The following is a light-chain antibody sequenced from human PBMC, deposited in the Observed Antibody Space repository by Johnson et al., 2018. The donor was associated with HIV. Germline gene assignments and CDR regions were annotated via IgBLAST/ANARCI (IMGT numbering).Light chain of an antibody. CDR2: DNN. V-gene: IGLV1-51*01. J-gene: IGLJ1*01. CDR1: SSNIGNNY. CDR3: GTWDSSLSGV. Sequence: QSVLTQPPSVSAAPGQKVTISCSGSSSNIGNNYVSWYQQLPGTAPKLLIYDNNKRPSGIPDRFSGSKSGTSATLGFTGLQTGAEADYYCGTWDSSLSGVFGTGTKVTVL.